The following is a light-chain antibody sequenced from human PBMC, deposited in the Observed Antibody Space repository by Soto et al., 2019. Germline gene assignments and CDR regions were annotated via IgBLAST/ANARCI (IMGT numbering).Light chain of an antibody. CDR3: SSFAGYNNYVL. V-gene: IGLV2-8*01. CDR2: EVS. CDR1: SSDVGGYNY. J-gene: IGLJ2*01. Sequence: QSVLTQPPSAPGSPGQSVTISCTGTSSDVGGYNYVSWYQQHPGEAPKLMIYEVSERPSGVPDRFSGTKSGNTASLTVSGLQAEDEADYYCSSFAGYNNYVLFGGGTKLTVL.